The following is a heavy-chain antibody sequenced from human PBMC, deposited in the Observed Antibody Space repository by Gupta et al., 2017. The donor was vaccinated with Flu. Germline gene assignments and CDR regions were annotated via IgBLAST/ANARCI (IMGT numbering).Heavy chain of an antibody. J-gene: IGHJ4*02. CDR2: IIPIFGTA. V-gene: IGHV1-69*06. Sequence: VPLVQSGAAVKMPWSSATVSCKASGGTFSSDAISWVRKAPGQGLEWMGGIIPIFGTANYAKEFQGRVTITADKSTSTAYMELSSLRSEDTAVYYCAYCGGDCYSYFDYWGQGTLVTVSS. CDR1: GGTFSSDA. CDR3: AYCGGDCYSYFDY. D-gene: IGHD2-21*02.